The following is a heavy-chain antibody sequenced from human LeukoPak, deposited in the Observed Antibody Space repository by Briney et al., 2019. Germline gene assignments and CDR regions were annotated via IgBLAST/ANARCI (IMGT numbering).Heavy chain of an antibody. CDR2: ISGTGSAI. V-gene: IGHV3-11*01. Sequence: GGSLRLSCAASGFTFSDYYMSWIRQAPGKGLEWVSYISGTGSAIYDADSVKGRFTISRDSAKNALYLQMNSLRAEDTAVYYCARDSSGWSDWGQGTLVTVSS. J-gene: IGHJ4*02. CDR1: GFTFSDYY. D-gene: IGHD6-19*01. CDR3: ARDSSGWSD.